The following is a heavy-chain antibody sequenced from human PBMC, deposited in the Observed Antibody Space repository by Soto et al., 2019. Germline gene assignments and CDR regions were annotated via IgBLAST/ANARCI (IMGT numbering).Heavy chain of an antibody. CDR3: GREMLGSGLYFFDY. J-gene: IGHJ4*02. Sequence: ASVKVSCKASGYTFTNYYIHWERQAPGQGLEWLGTINPSDGSTNYAQKFQGRITMTRDTSTSTVYMELSSLRSEDTAVYYCGREMLGSGLYFFDYWGQGTPVTVSS. CDR1: GYTFTNYY. D-gene: IGHD3-22*01. V-gene: IGHV1-46*03. CDR2: INPSDGST.